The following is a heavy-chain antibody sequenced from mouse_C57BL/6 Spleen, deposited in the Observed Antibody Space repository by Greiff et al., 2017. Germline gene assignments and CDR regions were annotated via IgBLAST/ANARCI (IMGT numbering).Heavy chain of an antibody. CDR1: GYTFTDYN. CDR2: INPNNGGT. J-gene: IGHJ1*03. V-gene: IGHV1-18*01. D-gene: IGHD4-1*01. Sequence: EVQLQQSGPDLVKPGASVKIPCKASGYTFTDYNMDWVKQSHGKSLEWIGDINPNNGGTIYNQKFKGKATLTVDKSSSTAYMELRSLTSEDTAVYYCAKRVGNWDWYFDVWGTGTTVTVSS. CDR3: AKRVGNWDWYFDV.